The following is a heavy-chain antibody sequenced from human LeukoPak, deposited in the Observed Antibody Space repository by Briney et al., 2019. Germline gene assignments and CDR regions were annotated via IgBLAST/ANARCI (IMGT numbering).Heavy chain of an antibody. CDR2: IYYSGST. CDR3: ARDLYDFWSGYYLAFDI. Sequence: SETLSLTCTVSGGSISSYYWSWIRQPPGKGLEWIGYIYYSGSTNYNPSLKSRVTISVDTSKNQFSLKLSSVTAADTAVYYCARDLYDFWSGYYLAFDIWGQGTMVTVSS. CDR1: GGSISSYY. J-gene: IGHJ3*02. D-gene: IGHD3-3*01. V-gene: IGHV4-59*01.